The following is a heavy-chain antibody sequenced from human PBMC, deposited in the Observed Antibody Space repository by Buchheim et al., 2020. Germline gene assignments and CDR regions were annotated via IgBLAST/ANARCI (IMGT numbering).Heavy chain of an antibody. J-gene: IGHJ4*02. D-gene: IGHD6-13*01. Sequence: QLQLQESGPGLVKPSETLSLTCTVSGGSISSSSYYWGWFRQPPGKGLAWIGSIYYSGSTYYNPSLKRRVTISVDTSKNQFSLKLSSVTAADTAVYYCARLRIAAAGTVDYWGQGTL. CDR2: IYYSGST. CDR1: GGSISSSSYY. V-gene: IGHV4-39*01. CDR3: ARLRIAAAGTVDY.